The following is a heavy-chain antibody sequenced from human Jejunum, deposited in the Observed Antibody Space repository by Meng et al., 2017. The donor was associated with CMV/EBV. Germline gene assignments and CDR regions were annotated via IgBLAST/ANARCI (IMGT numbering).Heavy chain of an antibody. CDR2: IYGSGSTT. Sequence: SGLTFSTYSMNWVRQAPGKGLEWVSIIYGSGSTTIYAASVQGRFTISRDNSRNVVYLQMNSLRAEDTAVYYCAKIGATAIYSGNDWGQGTLVTVSS. V-gene: IGHV3-23*03. CDR3: AKIGATAIYSGND. CDR1: GLTFSTYS. J-gene: IGHJ4*02. D-gene: IGHD6-19*01.